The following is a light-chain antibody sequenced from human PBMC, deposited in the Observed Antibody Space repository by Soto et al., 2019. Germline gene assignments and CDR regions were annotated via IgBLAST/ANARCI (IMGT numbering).Light chain of an antibody. J-gene: IGKJ3*01. CDR3: QHRMYLLT. CDR2: DAS. CDR1: QRVDKY. Sequence: EVVLTQSPATLSFSPGERATLSCRASQRVDKYLAWYQQKPGQAPRLLIYDASNRATGIPARFSGSGAGTDFTLPISSLEPEDFAVYYCQHRMYLLTFGPGTKADFK. V-gene: IGKV3-11*01.